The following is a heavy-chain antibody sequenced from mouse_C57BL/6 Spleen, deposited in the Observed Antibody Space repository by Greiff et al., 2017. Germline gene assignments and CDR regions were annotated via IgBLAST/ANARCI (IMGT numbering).Heavy chain of an antibody. J-gene: IGHJ2*01. CDR2: IRNKANGYTT. CDR3: ARYWDYDEELFDY. Sequence: EVKLVESGGGLVQPGGSLSLSCAASGFTFTDYYMSWVRQPPGKALEWLGFIRNKANGYTTEYSASVKGRFTISRDNSQSILYLQMNALRAEDSATYYCARYWDYDEELFDYWGQGTTLTVSS. V-gene: IGHV7-3*01. CDR1: GFTFTDYY. D-gene: IGHD2-4*01.